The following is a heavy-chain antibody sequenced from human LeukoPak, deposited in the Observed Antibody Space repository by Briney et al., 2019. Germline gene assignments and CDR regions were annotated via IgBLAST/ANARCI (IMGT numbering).Heavy chain of an antibody. J-gene: IGHJ4*02. CDR2: ISSSSSYI. V-gene: IGHV3-21*01. CDR1: GFTFSSYS. Sequence: GGSLRLSCAASGFTFSSYSMNWVRQAPGKGLEWVSSISSSSSYIYYADSVKGRFTISRDNAKNSLYLQMNSLRAEDTAVYYCARALHCYDSSGYYWGYWGQGTLVTVSS. D-gene: IGHD3-22*01. CDR3: ARALHCYDSSGYYWGY.